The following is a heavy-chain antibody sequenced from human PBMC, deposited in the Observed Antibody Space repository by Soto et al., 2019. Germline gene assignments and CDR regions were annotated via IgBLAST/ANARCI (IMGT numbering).Heavy chain of an antibody. V-gene: IGHV1-3*01. J-gene: IGHJ5*02. CDR3: ARSRPFGRFYGDYELFDP. CDR2: INAGNGNT. CDR1: GYTFTSYA. Sequence: QVPLVQSGAEVKKPGASVKVSCKASGYTFTSYAMHWVRQAPGQRLEWMGWINAGNGNTKYSQKFQGRVTITRDTSASTAYMELSSLRSEDTAVYYCARSRPFGRFYGDYELFDPWGQGTLVTVSS. D-gene: IGHD4-17*01.